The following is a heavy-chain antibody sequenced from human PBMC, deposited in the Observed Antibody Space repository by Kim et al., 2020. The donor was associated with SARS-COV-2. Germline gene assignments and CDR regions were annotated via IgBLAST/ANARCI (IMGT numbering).Heavy chain of an antibody. CDR1: GFTFSSYA. CDR3: AKPLGYCSSTSCYGAPDRRYAFDI. J-gene: IGHJ3*02. V-gene: IGHV3-23*01. D-gene: IGHD2-2*01. Sequence: GGSLRLSCAASGFTFSSYAMSWVRQAPGKGLEWVSAISGSGGSTYYADSVKGRFTISRDNSKNTLYLQMNSLRAEDTAVYYCAKPLGYCSSTSCYGAPDRRYAFDIWGQGTMVTVSS. CDR2: ISGSGGST.